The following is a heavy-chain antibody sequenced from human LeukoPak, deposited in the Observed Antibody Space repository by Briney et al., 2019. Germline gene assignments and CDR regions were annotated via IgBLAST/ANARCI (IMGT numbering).Heavy chain of an antibody. V-gene: IGHV1-18*01. J-gene: IGHJ3*02. D-gene: IGHD3-22*01. Sequence: ASVKVSCKASGYTLTSYGISWVRQAPGQGLEWMGWISAYNGNTNYAQKLQGRVTMTTDTSTSTAYMELRSLRSDDTAVYYCARGLYYDSSGYYYVGSGAAFDIWGQGTMVTVSS. CDR2: ISAYNGNT. CDR1: GYTLTSYG. CDR3: ARGLYYDSSGYYYVGSGAAFDI.